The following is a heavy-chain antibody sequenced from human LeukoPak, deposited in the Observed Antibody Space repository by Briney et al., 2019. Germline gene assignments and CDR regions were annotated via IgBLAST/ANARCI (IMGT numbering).Heavy chain of an antibody. J-gene: IGHJ3*02. Sequence: SETLSLTCTVSGGSISSGSYYWSWIRQPAGKGLEWIGRIYTSGSTNYNPSLKSRVTISVDTSKNQFSLKLSSVTAADTAVYYCARDRPLVGGDAFDIWGQGTMVTVSS. CDR2: IYTSGST. CDR3: ARDRPLVGGDAFDI. CDR1: GGSISSGSYY. V-gene: IGHV4-61*02. D-gene: IGHD1-26*01.